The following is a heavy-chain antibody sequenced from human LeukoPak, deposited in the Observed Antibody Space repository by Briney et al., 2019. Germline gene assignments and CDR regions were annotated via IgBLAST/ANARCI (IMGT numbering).Heavy chain of an antibody. CDR1: GYTFTNYG. D-gene: IGHD3-22*01. CDR3: ARSHSGSLRAPFDY. J-gene: IGHJ4*02. CDR2: ISAYNAKT. Sequence: GASVKVSCKASGYTFTNYGIIWVRQAPGQGLEWMGWISAYNAKTNYPQKVQGRVTLTTDTSTSTAYMELRSLTSDDTAVYYCARSHSGSLRAPFDYWGQGTLVTVSS. V-gene: IGHV1-18*01.